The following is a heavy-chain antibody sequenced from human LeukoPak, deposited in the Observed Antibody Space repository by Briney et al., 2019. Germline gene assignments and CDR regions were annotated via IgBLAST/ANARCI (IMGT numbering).Heavy chain of an antibody. J-gene: IGHJ4*02. CDR1: GGSISSYY. V-gene: IGHV4-4*07. CDR3: ARGLIAAAGTTYYFDY. D-gene: IGHD6-13*01. CDR2: IYTSGST. Sequence: SETLSLTCTVSGGSISSYYWSWIRQPAGKGLEWIRRIYTSGSTNYNPSLKSRVTMSVDTSKNQFSLKLSSVTAADTAVYYCARGLIAAAGTTYYFDYWGQGTLVTVSS.